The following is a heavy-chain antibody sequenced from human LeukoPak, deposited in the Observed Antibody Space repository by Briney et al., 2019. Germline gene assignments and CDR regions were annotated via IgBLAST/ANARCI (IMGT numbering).Heavy chain of an antibody. CDR2: ISSSSSYI. CDR3: ARGGAAAAGTRYFDY. D-gene: IGHD6-13*01. Sequence: GGSLRLSCAASGFTFGSYSMDWVRQAPGKGLEWVSSISSSSSYICYADSVKGRFTISRDNAKNSLYLQMNSLRAEDTAVYYCARGGAAAAGTRYFDYWGQGTLVTVSS. V-gene: IGHV3-21*01. CDR1: GFTFGSYS. J-gene: IGHJ4*02.